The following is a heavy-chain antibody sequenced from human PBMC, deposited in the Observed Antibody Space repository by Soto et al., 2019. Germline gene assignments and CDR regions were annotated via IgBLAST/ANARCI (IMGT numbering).Heavy chain of an antibody. D-gene: IGHD1-26*01. V-gene: IGHV4-30-4*01. CDR2: VYYSGTT. CDR1: GGSIRNGDYY. J-gene: IGHJ4*02. Sequence: SETLSLTCTVSGGSIRNGDYYWGWIRPPPGKGLEWIGYVYYSGTTYSHPSLNSRVSISVDTSENQFSLRLTSVTAADTAVYYCVTVNLVGAAYDFDYWGPGTLVTVSS. CDR3: VTVNLVGAAYDFDY.